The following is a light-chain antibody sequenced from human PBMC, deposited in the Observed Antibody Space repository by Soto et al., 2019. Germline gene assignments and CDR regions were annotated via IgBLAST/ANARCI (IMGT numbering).Light chain of an antibody. V-gene: IGLV1-40*01. J-gene: IGLJ3*02. CDR1: SSNFGAGYD. CDR2: GNN. Sequence: QSVLTQPPSVSGAPGQRVTISCTGTSSNFGAGYDVHWYQQLPGTAPKLLIYGNNNRPSGVPDRFSGSKSGTSASLAITGLQAEDDADYYCQSYDSSLGGSVFGGGTKVTVL. CDR3: QSYDSSLGGSV.